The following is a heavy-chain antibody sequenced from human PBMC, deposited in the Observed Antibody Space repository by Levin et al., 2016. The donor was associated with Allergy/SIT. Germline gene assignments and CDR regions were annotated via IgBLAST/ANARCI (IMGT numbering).Heavy chain of an antibody. D-gene: IGHD1-14*01. V-gene: IGHV5-10-1*04. J-gene: IGHJ6*02. Sequence: VRQMPGKGLEWMGRIDPSDSYTNYSPSFQGQVTISADKSISTAYLQWSSLKASDTAMYYCARTYNYYYGMDVWGQGTTVTVSS. CDR3: ARTYNYYYGMDV. CDR2: IDPSDSYT.